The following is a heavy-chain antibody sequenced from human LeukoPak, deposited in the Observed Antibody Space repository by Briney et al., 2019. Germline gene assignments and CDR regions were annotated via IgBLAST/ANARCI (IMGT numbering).Heavy chain of an antibody. V-gene: IGHV3-33*01. CDR1: GFTFSSYV. CDR3: ARDLSLYYSDSGSFDI. Sequence: PGGSLRLSCAASGFTFSSYVMHWVRQAPGKGLEWVAVIWYDGSNKYYADSVKGRFTISRDNSKNTLYLQMNSLRAEDTAVYYCARDLSLYYSDSGSFDIWGQGTMVTVSS. J-gene: IGHJ3*02. D-gene: IGHD3-10*01. CDR2: IWYDGSNK.